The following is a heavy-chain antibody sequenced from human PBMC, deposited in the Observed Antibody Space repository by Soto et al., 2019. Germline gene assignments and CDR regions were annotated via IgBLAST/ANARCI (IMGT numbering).Heavy chain of an antibody. J-gene: IGHJ4*02. D-gene: IGHD2-21*02. V-gene: IGHV3-66*01. CDR1: GFTVSSKY. CDR2: IYTDGST. CDR3: ARGHRAGSVTAPES. Sequence: EVQLVESGGGLVQPGGSLRLSCAASGFTVSSKYMSWVRQAPGKGLEWVSVIYTDGSTHYADSVKGRFTISRDNSKNMFSLQMNSLTAEDTAVYYCARGHRAGSVTAPESWGRRNLVTVSS.